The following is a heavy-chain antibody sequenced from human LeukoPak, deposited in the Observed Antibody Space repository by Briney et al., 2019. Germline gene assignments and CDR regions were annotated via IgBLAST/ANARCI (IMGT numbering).Heavy chain of an antibody. Sequence: PSETLSLTCTVSGGSISSSTYYWSWIRQPPGKGLEWIGYIYYTGSTNYNPSLKSRVTISIDTSKNQFSLKLRSVTAADTAVYYCASQSASSGWFGYWGQGTLVTVSS. V-gene: IGHV4-61*05. CDR3: ASQSASSGWFGY. J-gene: IGHJ5*01. CDR2: IYYTGST. D-gene: IGHD6-19*01. CDR1: GGSISSSTYY.